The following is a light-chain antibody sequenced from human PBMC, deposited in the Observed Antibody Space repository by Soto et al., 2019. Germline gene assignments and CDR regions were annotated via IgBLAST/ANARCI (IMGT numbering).Light chain of an antibody. CDR2: AAS. CDR3: QQSYNTLAT. Sequence: DIQMTQSPSSLSASVGDRVTITCRASQTISGYLNWYQQKPGKAPKLLIYAASRLQSGVPSRFSGSASGTDFTLTISSLQPEDFATYSCQQSYNTLATFGPGTKVDI. CDR1: QTISGY. J-gene: IGKJ3*01. V-gene: IGKV1-39*01.